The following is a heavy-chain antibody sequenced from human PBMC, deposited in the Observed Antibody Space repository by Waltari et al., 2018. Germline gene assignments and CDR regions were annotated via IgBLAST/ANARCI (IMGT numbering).Heavy chain of an antibody. CDR3: ATITTPSDH. J-gene: IGHJ4*02. D-gene: IGHD4-4*01. CDR1: GFTFSDFA. CDR2: VRNKAKHYAT. V-gene: IGHV3-73*01. Sequence: DVFLVESGGGLVQPGGSLKISCEASGFTFSDFAMPWVRQPSGKGLEWVGLVRNKAKHYATAYGESVRGRFTISRDDSKNTAFLQMNSLEPDDTAVYYCATITTPSDHWGQGTLVVVSS.